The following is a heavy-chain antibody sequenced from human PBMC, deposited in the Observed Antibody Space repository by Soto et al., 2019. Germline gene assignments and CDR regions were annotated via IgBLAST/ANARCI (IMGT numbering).Heavy chain of an antibody. CDR1: GFTFSSYA. CDR2: ISGSGGST. V-gene: IGHV3-23*01. J-gene: IGHJ6*02. CDR3: ANGAEGSSWYYGMDV. Sequence: EVQLLESGGGLVQPGGSLRLSCAASGFTFSSYAMSWVRQAPGEGREWVSAISGSGGSTYYADSVKGRFTIARDHSKKALYLQMNSLRAEDTDVYYCANGAEGSSWYYGMDVWGQGTTVTVSS. D-gene: IGHD6-13*01.